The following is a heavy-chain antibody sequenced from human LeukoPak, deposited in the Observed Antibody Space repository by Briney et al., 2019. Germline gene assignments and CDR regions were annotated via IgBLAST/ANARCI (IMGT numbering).Heavy chain of an antibody. Sequence: GGSLRLSCAASGFTFSSYGMHWVRQAPGKGLEWVAFIRYDGSNKYYADSVKGRFTISRDNSKNTLYLQMNSLRAEDTAVYYCAKDIVVVPAATGDYWGQGTLVTVSS. CDR3: AKDIVVVPAATGDY. J-gene: IGHJ4*02. D-gene: IGHD2-2*01. CDR2: IRYDGSNK. CDR1: GFTFSSYG. V-gene: IGHV3-30*02.